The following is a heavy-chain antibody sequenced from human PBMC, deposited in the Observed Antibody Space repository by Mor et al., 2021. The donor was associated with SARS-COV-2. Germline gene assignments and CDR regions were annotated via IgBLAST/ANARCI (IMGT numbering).Heavy chain of an antibody. CDR3: ARWVNSGSYDY. CDR2: INTNTGNP. V-gene: IGHV7-4-1*02. Sequence: WMGWINTNTGNPTYAQGFTGRFVFSLDTSVSTAYLQISSLKAEDTAVYFCARWVNSGSYDYWGQGTLVTVSS. D-gene: IGHD1-26*01. J-gene: IGHJ4*02.